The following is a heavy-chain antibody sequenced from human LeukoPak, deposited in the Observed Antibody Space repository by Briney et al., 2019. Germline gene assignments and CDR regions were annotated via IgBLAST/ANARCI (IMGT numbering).Heavy chain of an antibody. J-gene: IGHJ4*02. CDR3: ASLPLPGY. V-gene: IGHV4-59*08. CDR2: IYYSGST. CDR1: GGSISSYY. Sequence: PSETLSLTFTVSGGSISSYYWSWIRQPPGKGLEWIGYIYYSGSTNYNPSLKSRVTISVDTSKNQFSLKLSSVTAADTAVYYCASLPLPGYWGQGTLVTVSS.